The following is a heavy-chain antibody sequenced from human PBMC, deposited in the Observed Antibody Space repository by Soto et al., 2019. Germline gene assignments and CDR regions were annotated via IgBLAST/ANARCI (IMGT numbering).Heavy chain of an antibody. CDR1: SGSISSSNW. V-gene: IGHV4-4*02. Sequence: SETLSLTCAVSSGSISSSNWWRGVRQPPGKGLEWIGEIYHSGSTNYNPSLKSRVTISVDKSKNQFSLKLSSVTAADTAVYYCARIGGEYSSSEGSYNWFDPWGQGTLVTVSS. CDR2: IYHSGST. J-gene: IGHJ5*02. D-gene: IGHD6-6*01. CDR3: ARIGGEYSSSEGSYNWFDP.